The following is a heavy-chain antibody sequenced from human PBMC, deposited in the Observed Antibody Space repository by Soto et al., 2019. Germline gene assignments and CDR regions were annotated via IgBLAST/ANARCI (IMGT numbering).Heavy chain of an antibody. CDR1: GFTFSDYY. CDR2: ISSSGSII. CDR3: AKDYGDYNFNYGMDV. V-gene: IGHV3-11*01. D-gene: IGHD4-17*01. Sequence: PGGSLRLSCAASGFTFSDYYMSWIRQAPGKGLEWVSYISSSGSIIYYADSVKGRFTISRDNAKNSLYLQLNSLRAEDTAVFYCAKDYGDYNFNYGMDVWGQGTTVTVSS. J-gene: IGHJ6*02.